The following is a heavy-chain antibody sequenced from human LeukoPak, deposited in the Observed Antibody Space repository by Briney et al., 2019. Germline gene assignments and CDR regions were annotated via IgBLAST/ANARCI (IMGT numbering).Heavy chain of an antibody. CDR2: INHSGST. J-gene: IGHJ4*02. CDR1: GGSFSGYY. Sequence: PSETLSLTCAVYGGSFSGYYWSWIRQPPGKGLEWVGEINHSGSTNYNPSLKSRVTISVDTSKNQFSLKLSSVTAADTAVYYCARSFRYSSGWYFGYWGQGTLVTVSS. D-gene: IGHD6-19*01. CDR3: ARSFRYSSGWYFGY. V-gene: IGHV4-34*01.